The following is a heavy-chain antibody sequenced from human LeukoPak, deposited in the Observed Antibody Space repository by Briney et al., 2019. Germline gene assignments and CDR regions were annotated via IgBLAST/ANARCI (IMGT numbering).Heavy chain of an antibody. D-gene: IGHD5-12*01. J-gene: IGHJ4*02. CDR1: GFMFSDYY. CDR3: ARGRGYSGYDESPFDY. V-gene: IGHV3-11*05. CDR2: ISSSSSNT. Sequence: GGSLRLSCAASGFMFSDYYMSWIRQAPGKGLEWLSYISSSSSNTNYADSVKGRFTISRDNAKGSLYLQMNSLRAEDTAVYYCARGRGYSGYDESPFDYWGQGTLVTVSS.